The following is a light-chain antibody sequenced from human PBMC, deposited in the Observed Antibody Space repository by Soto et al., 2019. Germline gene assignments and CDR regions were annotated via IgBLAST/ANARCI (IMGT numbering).Light chain of an antibody. CDR2: VAS. CDR3: HQFNSFPRT. Sequence: DIQLTQSPSFLSASVGDRVTVTCRASQGISSYLAWYQQKPGKAPKLLINVASTLQSGVPSRFSGSGSGTEFTLTISSLQTEDFATYYCHQFNSFPRTFGQGTKVEIK. CDR1: QGISSY. V-gene: IGKV1-9*01. J-gene: IGKJ1*01.